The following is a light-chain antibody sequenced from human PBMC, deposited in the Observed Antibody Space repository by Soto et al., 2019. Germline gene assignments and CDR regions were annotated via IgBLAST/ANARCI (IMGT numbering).Light chain of an antibody. CDR3: LQYRNSWA. J-gene: IGKJ1*01. CDR2: RAS. V-gene: IGKV3-15*01. Sequence: IVMTQSPATLSVSPGESATLSCRASQTICHNVVWYHQRPGRDPRILIYRASARAAGVPARFSGSGSGTDFTLTISSLQSEDFTVYYCLQYRNSWAFGQGTKVEIK. CDR1: QTICHN.